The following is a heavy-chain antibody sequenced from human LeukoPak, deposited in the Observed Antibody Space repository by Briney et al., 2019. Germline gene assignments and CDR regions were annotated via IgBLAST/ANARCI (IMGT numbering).Heavy chain of an antibody. CDR2: INAGNGNT. V-gene: IGHV1-3*01. J-gene: IGHJ6*02. D-gene: IGHD3-22*01. CDR1: GYTFTSYT. CDR3: ARGRAAMIVVNYGMDV. Sequence: GASVKVSCNASGYTFTSYTMHWVRQAPGQRLEWMGWINAGNGNTKSSQKFQGRVTITADKSTSTAYMELSSLRSEDTAVYYCARGRAAMIVVNYGMDVWGQGTTVTVSS.